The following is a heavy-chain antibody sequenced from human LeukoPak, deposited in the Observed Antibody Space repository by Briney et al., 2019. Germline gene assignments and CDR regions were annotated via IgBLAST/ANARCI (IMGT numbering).Heavy chain of an antibody. D-gene: IGHD3-22*01. CDR2: IFPGDSDT. V-gene: IGHV5-51*01. CDR3: ARHFTTRGNYYDSSRYYYSDY. J-gene: IGHJ4*02. CDR1: GYSFTSFW. Sequence: PGESLEISCKGSGYSFTSFWIGWVRQMPGKGLEWMGIIFPGDSDTRYSPSFQGQVTISADKSISTAYLQWSSLKASDTAMYYCARHFTTRGNYYDSSRYYYSDYWGQGTLVTVSS.